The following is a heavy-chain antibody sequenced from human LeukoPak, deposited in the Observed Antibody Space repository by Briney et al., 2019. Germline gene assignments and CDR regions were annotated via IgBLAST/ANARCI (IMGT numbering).Heavy chain of an antibody. CDR3: ARDVARSGDLFGWFDP. V-gene: IGHV4-59*11. CDR1: GGSMSSRY. J-gene: IGHJ5*02. CDR2: VYYSGTT. D-gene: IGHD3-10*01. Sequence: PSETLSLTCTVSGGSMSSRYWSWIRQPPGKGLEWIGYVYYSGTTNSNPSRKSRVTISVDTSKNQFSLNLRSVTAADTAVYYCARDVARSGDLFGWFDPWGQGTLVIVSS.